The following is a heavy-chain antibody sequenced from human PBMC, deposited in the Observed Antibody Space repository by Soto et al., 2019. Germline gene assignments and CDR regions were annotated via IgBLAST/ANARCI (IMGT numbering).Heavy chain of an antibody. CDR1: GGSISSSSYY. V-gene: IGHV4-39*01. D-gene: IGHD6-19*01. J-gene: IGHJ4*02. CDR2: IYYSGST. Sequence: SETLSRTCTVSGGSISSSSYYWGWIRQPPGKGLEWIGSIYYSGSTYYNPSLKSRVTISVDTSKNQFSLKLSSVTAADTAVYYCAKYSSGWYAFDDWGQGTLVIVSS. CDR3: AKYSSGWYAFDD.